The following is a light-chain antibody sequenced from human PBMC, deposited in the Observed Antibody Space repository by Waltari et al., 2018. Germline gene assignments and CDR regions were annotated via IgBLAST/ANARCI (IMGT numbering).Light chain of an antibody. V-gene: IGKV4-1*01. CDR1: QSLLYSPNNKKC. J-gene: IGKJ2*01. CDR3: QQYYTTPYT. Sequence: DIVMTQSPDSLAVSLGERATVKCKSSQSLLYSPNNKKCLAWYQQKPGQAPKLLIYWASTRESGVPDRFSGSGSGTDFTLTISSLQPEDVAIYYCQQYYTTPYTFGQGTRLEIK. CDR2: WAS.